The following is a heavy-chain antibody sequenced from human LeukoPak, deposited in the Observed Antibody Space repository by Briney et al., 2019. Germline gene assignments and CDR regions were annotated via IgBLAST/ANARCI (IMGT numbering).Heavy chain of an antibody. J-gene: IGHJ4*02. CDR1: GFTFSSYW. Sequence: GGSLRLSCAASGFTFSSYWMHWVRQAPGKGLVWVSRINTDGSSSSYADSVKGRFTISRDNAKNTLYLQMNSLRAEDTAVYYCAMGSPDEPLDYWGQGTLVTVSS. CDR3: AMGSPDEPLDY. CDR2: INTDGSSS. V-gene: IGHV3-74*01. D-gene: IGHD1-26*01.